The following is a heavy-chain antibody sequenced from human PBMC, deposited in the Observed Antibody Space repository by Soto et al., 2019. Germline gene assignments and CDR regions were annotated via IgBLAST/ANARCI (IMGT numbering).Heavy chain of an antibody. V-gene: IGHV3-23*01. Sequence: PGGSLRLSCAASGFTFSRYALSWVRQAPGKGLEWVSSISGSGTSTYYADSVKGRFIISRDNSKNTVYLQMNSLRAEDTAVYYCAKDSFGVAAHLDYWGQGTLVTVSS. CDR1: GFTFSRYA. CDR2: ISGSGTST. J-gene: IGHJ4*02. D-gene: IGHD3-3*01. CDR3: AKDSFGVAAHLDY.